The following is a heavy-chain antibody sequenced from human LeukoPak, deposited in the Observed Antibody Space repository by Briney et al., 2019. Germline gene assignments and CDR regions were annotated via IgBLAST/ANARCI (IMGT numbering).Heavy chain of an antibody. CDR2: IYYSRST. D-gene: IGHD1-26*01. V-gene: IGHV4-59*01. J-gene: IGHJ3*02. Sequence: SEALSLTCTVSGGSISSYYWSWIRQPPGKGLEWIGYIYYSRSTNYNPSLKSRVTISVDTSKNQFSLNLSSVTAADTAVYSCARMRCGSYFFPDAFDIWGQGTMVTVSS. CDR1: GGSISSYY. CDR3: ARMRCGSYFFPDAFDI.